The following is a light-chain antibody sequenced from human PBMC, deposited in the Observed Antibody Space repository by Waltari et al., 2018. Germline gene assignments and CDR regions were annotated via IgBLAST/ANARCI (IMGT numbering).Light chain of an antibody. CDR2: WAS. V-gene: IGKV4-1*01. CDR3: QQYYTTPWT. J-gene: IGKJ1*01. Sequence: IVLTQSPDSLPVSLGERATINCKSSQSVLSSSINKNYLAWYQQTPGQPPKLLIYWASTRDSGVPDRFSGSGSGTDFTLTISSLQAEDVAVYYCQQYYTTPWTFGQGTQVEIK. CDR1: QSVLSSSINKNY.